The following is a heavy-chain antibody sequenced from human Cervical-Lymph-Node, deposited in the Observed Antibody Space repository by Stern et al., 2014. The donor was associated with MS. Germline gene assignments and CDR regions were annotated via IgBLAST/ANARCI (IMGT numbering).Heavy chain of an antibody. J-gene: IGHJ4*02. CDR3: ARYSRGWSGENDY. Sequence: QVQLVQSGSEFKKPGASVKVSCKASGYTFTHYAMNWVRQAPGQGLEWMGWITTDTGEPTYAESLTGRFVFSLDTSVSTAYLQISSLKAEDSGMYYCARYSRGWSGENDYWGQGTLVTVSS. D-gene: IGHD6-19*01. V-gene: IGHV7-4-1*02. CDR1: GYTFTHYA. CDR2: ITTDTGEP.